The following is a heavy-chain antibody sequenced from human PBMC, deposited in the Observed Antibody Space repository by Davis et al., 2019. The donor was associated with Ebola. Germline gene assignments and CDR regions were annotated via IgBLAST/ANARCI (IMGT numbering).Heavy chain of an antibody. D-gene: IGHD5-18*01. CDR2: VSWNGGIL. Sequence: GGSLRLSCVASGFTFDDYAMHWVRQPPGKGLEWVSGVSWNGGILGYADSVKGRFTISRDNAKNSLYLQMNSLRDEDTGVYYCARDPDTAMASDAFDIWGQGTMVTVSS. J-gene: IGHJ3*02. CDR3: ARDPDTAMASDAFDI. V-gene: IGHV3-9*01. CDR1: GFTFDDYA.